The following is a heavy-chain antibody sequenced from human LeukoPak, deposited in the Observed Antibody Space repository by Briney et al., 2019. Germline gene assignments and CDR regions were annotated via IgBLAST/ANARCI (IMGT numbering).Heavy chain of an antibody. J-gene: IGHJ1*01. Sequence: GGSLRLSCAASGFTFSSYAMSWVRQAPGKGLEWVSAISGSGGSTYYADSVKGRFTISRDNSKKVLNLQMNNLRAEDTAVYYCAKDPQFFQYWGQGTLVAISS. CDR1: GFTFSSYA. CDR2: ISGSGGST. CDR3: AKDPQFFQY. V-gene: IGHV3-23*01.